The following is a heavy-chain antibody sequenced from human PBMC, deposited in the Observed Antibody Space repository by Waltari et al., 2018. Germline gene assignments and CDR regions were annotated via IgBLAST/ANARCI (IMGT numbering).Heavy chain of an antibody. CDR1: GFTFSSYS. V-gene: IGHV3-48*01. J-gene: IGHJ6*02. D-gene: IGHD2-2*01. CDR3: ARKDIVVVPAAYYYYYYGMDV. Sequence: EVQLVESGGGLVQPGGSLRLSCAASGFTFSSYSMNWVRQAPGKGLEWVSYISSSSSTIYYADSVKGRFTSSRDNAKNSLYLQMNSLRAEDTAVYYCARKDIVVVPAAYYYYYYGMDVWGQGTTVTVSS. CDR2: ISSSSSTI.